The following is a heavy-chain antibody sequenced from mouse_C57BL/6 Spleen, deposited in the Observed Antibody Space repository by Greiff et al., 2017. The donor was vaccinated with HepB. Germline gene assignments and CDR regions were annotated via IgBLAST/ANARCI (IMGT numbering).Heavy chain of an antibody. CDR3: ARSYGENAMDY. V-gene: IGHV1-42*01. D-gene: IGHD2-13*01. CDR1: GYSFTGYY. J-gene: IGHJ4*01. CDR2: INPSTGGT. Sequence: EVQLQQSGPELVKPGASVKISCKASGYSFTGYYMNWVKQSPEKSLEWIGEINPSTGGTTYNQKFKAKATLTVDKSSSTAYMQLKSLTSEDSAVYYCARSYGENAMDYWGQGTSVTVSS.